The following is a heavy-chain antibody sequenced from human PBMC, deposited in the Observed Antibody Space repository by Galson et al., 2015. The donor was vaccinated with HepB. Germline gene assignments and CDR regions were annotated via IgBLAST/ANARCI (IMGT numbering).Heavy chain of an antibody. Sequence: SVKVSCKASGYTFTSYGISWVRQAPGQGLEWMGWISAYNGNTNYAQKLQGRVTMTTDTSTSTAYMELRSLRSDDTAVYYCARELNYYYDSSGYYYNYFDYWGQGTLVTVSS. CDR3: ARELNYYYDSSGYYYNYFDY. J-gene: IGHJ4*02. CDR1: GYTFTSYG. V-gene: IGHV1-18*04. CDR2: ISAYNGNT. D-gene: IGHD3-22*01.